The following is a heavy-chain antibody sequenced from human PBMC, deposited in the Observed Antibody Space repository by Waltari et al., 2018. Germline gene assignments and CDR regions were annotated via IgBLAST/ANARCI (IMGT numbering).Heavy chain of an antibody. V-gene: IGHV3-23*01. J-gene: IGHJ4*02. CDR2: ISGSGGTT. Sequence: EVQLLESGGGLVQPGGSLRLSCVASAFTFSNSVLNWVAQAPGKGLDWVSSISGSGGTTSDADSVKGRFTISRDNSKNTLYVQMSSLRAEDTAVYYCAKGRSATERRYFDYWGQGTLVTVSS. CDR3: AKGRSATERRYFDY. D-gene: IGHD6-25*01. CDR1: AFTFSNSV.